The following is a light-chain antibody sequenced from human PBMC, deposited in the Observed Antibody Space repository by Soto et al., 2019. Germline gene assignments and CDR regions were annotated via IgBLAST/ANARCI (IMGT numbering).Light chain of an antibody. CDR3: ASYTTSSTYV. J-gene: IGLJ1*01. Sequence: QSALTQPASVSGSPGQSIAISCTGTSSDVGGYSYVSWYQQQPGKAPKLVISDVSNRPSGVSDRFSGSKSGSTASLTISGLQTEDEADYYCASYTTSSTYVFGTGTKVTV. CDR2: DVS. CDR1: SSDVGGYSY. V-gene: IGLV2-14*01.